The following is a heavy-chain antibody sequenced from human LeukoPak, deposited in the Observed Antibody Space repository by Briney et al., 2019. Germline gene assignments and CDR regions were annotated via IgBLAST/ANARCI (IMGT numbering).Heavy chain of an antibody. D-gene: IGHD4-17*01. Sequence: GGAPQISCYGAGCFFTSYWIGCVRQLAREGLEGMGIIYPGDSGTRYSPYFVRQVSILADNPIRTAYLQWSSLKASDTAMYYCARLAETTVTTHYYYYGMDVWGQGTTVTVSS. J-gene: IGHJ6*02. CDR1: GCFFTSYW. V-gene: IGHV5-51*01. CDR3: ARLAETTVTTHYYYYGMDV. CDR2: IYPGDSGT.